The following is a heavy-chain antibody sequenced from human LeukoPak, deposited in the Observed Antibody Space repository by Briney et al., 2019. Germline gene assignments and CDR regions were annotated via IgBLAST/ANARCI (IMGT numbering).Heavy chain of an antibody. CDR2: IYTSGST. V-gene: IGHV4-61*02. J-gene: IGHJ6*03. Sequence: PSQTLSLTCTVSGGSISSGSYYWSWIRQPAGKGLEWIGGIYTSGSTNYNSSLKSRVTMSVDTSKNQFSLKLSSVTAADTAVYYCARDSVRDGYNFPDFYYYYYYMDVWGKGTTVTISS. CDR1: GGSISSGSYY. D-gene: IGHD5-24*01. CDR3: ARDSVRDGYNFPDFYYYYYYMDV.